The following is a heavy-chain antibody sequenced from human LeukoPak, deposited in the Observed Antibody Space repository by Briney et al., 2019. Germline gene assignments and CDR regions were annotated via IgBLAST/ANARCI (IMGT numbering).Heavy chain of an antibody. Sequence: PGGSLRLSCAATGFTFSGYVMNWVRQAPGRGLEWVSYISFSGDIIHYADSVKGRFIVSRENTKNSLYLQMNSLRAEDTAVYYCARAVAPHRYDTSGFDQWGQGTLVTVSS. CDR2: ISFSGDII. D-gene: IGHD3-22*01. CDR1: GFTFSGYV. CDR3: ARAVAPHRYDTSGFDQ. V-gene: IGHV3-48*03. J-gene: IGHJ4*02.